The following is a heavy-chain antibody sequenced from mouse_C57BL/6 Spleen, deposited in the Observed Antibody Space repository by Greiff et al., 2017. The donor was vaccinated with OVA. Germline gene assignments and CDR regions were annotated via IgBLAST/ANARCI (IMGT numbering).Heavy chain of an antibody. D-gene: IGHD1-1*01. Sequence: QVQLQQSGAELVRPGASVTLSCKASGYTFTDYEMHWVKQTPVHGLEWIGAIDPETGGTAYNQKFKGKAILTADKSSSTAYMELRSLTSEDSAVYDCTRDGSTWCAYGGQGTRVTVSA. CDR1: GYTFTDYE. V-gene: IGHV1-15*01. J-gene: IGHJ3*01. CDR2: IDPETGGT. CDR3: TRDGSTWCAY.